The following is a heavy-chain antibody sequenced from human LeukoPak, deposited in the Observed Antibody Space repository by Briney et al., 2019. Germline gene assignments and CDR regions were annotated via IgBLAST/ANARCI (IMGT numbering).Heavy chain of an antibody. CDR3: AKDGDYYDSSGYYYVEGYFDY. D-gene: IGHD3-22*01. CDR2: ISGSGGST. CDR1: GFTFSSYA. V-gene: IGHV3-23*01. J-gene: IGHJ4*02. Sequence: AGGSLRLSCAASGFTFSSYAMSWVRQAPGKGLEWVSAISGSGGSTYYADSVKGRFTISRDNPKNTLYLQMNSLRAEDTAVYYCAKDGDYYDSSGYYYVEGYFDYWGQGTLVTVSS.